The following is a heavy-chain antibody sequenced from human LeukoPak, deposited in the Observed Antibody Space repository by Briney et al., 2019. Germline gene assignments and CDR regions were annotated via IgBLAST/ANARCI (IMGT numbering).Heavy chain of an antibody. J-gene: IGHJ6*03. Sequence: SETLSLTCTVSGGSISSSSYYWGWVRQPPGKGLEWIGSIYYSGSTYYNPSLKSRVTISVDTSKNQFSLKLSSVTAADTAVYYCARGDGRYSSSWYWSVGYYYYYYMDVWGKGTTVTVSS. CDR2: IYYSGST. V-gene: IGHV4-39*07. CDR1: GGSISSSSYY. CDR3: ARGDGRYSSSWYWSVGYYYYYYMDV. D-gene: IGHD6-13*01.